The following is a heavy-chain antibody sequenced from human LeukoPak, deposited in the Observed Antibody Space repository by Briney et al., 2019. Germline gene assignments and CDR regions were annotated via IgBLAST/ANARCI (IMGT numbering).Heavy chain of an antibody. Sequence: SETLSLTCTVYGGSFSGYYWSWIRHPPRKGLEWIGEINHSGSTNYNPSLKSRVTIYVDTSKIQFSLKIRSATDADTAVYSCATVPFYCTNGVCYGSSPLYFDYWGQGTLVTVSS. CDR2: INHSGST. V-gene: IGHV4-34*01. CDR3: ATVPFYCTNGVCYGSSPLYFDY. CDR1: GGSFSGYY. J-gene: IGHJ4*02. D-gene: IGHD2-8*01.